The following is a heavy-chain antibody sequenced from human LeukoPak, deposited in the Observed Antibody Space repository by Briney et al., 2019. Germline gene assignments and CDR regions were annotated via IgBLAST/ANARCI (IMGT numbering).Heavy chain of an antibody. CDR3: ARAPYYYDSSGYGY. CDR2: INHSGST. J-gene: IGHJ4*02. CDR1: GGSFSGYY. Sequence: SETLSLTCAVYGGSFSGYYWSWIRQPPGKGLEWIGEINHSGSTNYNPFLKSRVTISVDTSKNQFSLKLSSVTAADTAVYYCARAPYYYDSSGYGYWGQGTLVTVSS. V-gene: IGHV4-34*01. D-gene: IGHD3-22*01.